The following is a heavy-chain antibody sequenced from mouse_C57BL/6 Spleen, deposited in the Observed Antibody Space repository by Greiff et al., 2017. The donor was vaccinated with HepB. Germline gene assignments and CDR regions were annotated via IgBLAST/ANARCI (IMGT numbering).Heavy chain of an antibody. Sequence: QVHVKQPGAELVMPGASVKLSCKASGYTFTSYWMHWVKQRPGQGLEWIGEIDPSDSYTNYNQKFKGKSTLTVDKSSSTAYMQLSSLTSEDSAVYYCARSSGNYAMDYWGQGTSVTVSS. J-gene: IGHJ4*01. V-gene: IGHV1-69*01. D-gene: IGHD1-3*01. CDR1: GYTFTSYW. CDR2: IDPSDSYT. CDR3: ARSSGNYAMDY.